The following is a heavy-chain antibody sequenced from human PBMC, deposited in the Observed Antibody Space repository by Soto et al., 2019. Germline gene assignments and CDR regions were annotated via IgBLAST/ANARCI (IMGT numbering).Heavy chain of an antibody. CDR2: TYYRSKWYN. CDR3: ARERVKVVPAAHNNWSAP. CDR1: GDSVSSNSAA. J-gene: IGHJ5*02. V-gene: IGHV6-1*01. Sequence: SQTLSLTCAISGDSVSSNSAAWNWIRQSPSRGLEWLGRTYYRSKWYNDYAVSVKSRITINPDTSKNQFSLQLNSVTPEDTAVYYCARERVKVVPAAHNNWSAPGAQDTRAPVPS. D-gene: IGHD2-2*01.